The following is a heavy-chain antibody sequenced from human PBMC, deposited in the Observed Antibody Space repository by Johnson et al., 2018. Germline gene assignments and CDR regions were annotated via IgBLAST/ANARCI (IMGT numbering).Heavy chain of an antibody. CDR2: LSYDGSNK. CDR3: ARLPSDY. J-gene: IGHJ4*02. V-gene: IGHV3-30*03. Sequence: QVQLQESGGGVVQXGGSLRLXCAVSGFTFRNYSMHWVRQAPGKGLEWVALLSYDGSNKYYADHGEVLFTISRDNSKNTLYLQINSLRPEDTALYYCARLPSDYWGQGTLVTVSS. CDR1: GFTFRNYS.